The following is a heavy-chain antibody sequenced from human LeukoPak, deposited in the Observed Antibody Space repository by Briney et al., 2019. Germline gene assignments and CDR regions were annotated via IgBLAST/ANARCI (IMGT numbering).Heavy chain of an antibody. J-gene: IGHJ4*02. D-gene: IGHD3-16*02. Sequence: PGGSLRLSCAASGFTFSNAWMSWVRQAPGKGLEWVGRIKSKTDGGTTDYAAPVKGRFTISRDDSKNTLYLQMNSLKTEDTAVYYCARDHRITFGGVIVFDYWGQGTLVTVSS. CDR1: GFTFSNAW. CDR2: IKSKTDGGTT. CDR3: ARDHRITFGGVIVFDY. V-gene: IGHV3-15*01.